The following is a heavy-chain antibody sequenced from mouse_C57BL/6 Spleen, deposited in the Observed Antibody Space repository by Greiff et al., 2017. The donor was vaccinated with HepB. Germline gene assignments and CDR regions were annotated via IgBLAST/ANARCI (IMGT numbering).Heavy chain of an antibody. CDR2: IHPSDSYT. J-gene: IGHJ3*01. Sequence: QVQLQQPGAELVMPGASVKLSCKASGYTFTSYWMHWVKQRPGQGLEWIGEIHPSDSYTNYNQKFKGKSTLTVDKSSSTAYMQLSSLTSEDSAVYYCARKGLLRYAWFAYWGQGTLVTVSA. V-gene: IGHV1-69*01. CDR3: ARKGLLRYAWFAY. D-gene: IGHD1-1*01. CDR1: GYTFTSYW.